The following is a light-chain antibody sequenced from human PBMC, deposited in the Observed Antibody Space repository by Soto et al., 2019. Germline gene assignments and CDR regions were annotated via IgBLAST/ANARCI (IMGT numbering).Light chain of an antibody. CDR3: QQYGGSPPYT. CDR1: QSVRSNY. V-gene: IGKV3-20*01. J-gene: IGKJ2*01. CDR2: DSS. Sequence: EIVLTQSPGTLSLSPGERATLSCGASQSVRSNYLAWYQHKPGQAPRLLIYDSSRSATGIPDRFSATGSGTDFTLTISRLEPEDSAVYLCQQYGGSPPYTFGQGTKVEIK.